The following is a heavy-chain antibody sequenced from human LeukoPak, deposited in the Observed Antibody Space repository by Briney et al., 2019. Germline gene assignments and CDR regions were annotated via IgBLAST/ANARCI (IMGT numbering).Heavy chain of an antibody. CDR3: AMGVREIGY. J-gene: IGHJ4*02. CDR2: IYYSGST. D-gene: IGHD3-10*01. CDR1: GGSISSSSYY. V-gene: IGHV4-61*05. Sequence: PSETLSLTCTVSGGSISSSSYYWGWIRQPPGKGLEWIGYIYYSGSTNYNPSLKSRVTISVDTSKNQFSLKLSSVTAADTAVYYCAMGVREIGYWGQGTLVTVSS.